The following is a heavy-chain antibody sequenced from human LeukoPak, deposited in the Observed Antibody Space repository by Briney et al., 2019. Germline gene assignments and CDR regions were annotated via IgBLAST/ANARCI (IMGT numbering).Heavy chain of an antibody. V-gene: IGHV1-8*01. CDR3: ARGIYARAATGFQD. J-gene: IGHJ1*01. Sequence: ASVKVSCKASGYTFTSYDINWVRQATGQGLEWMGWMNPNSGNTGYAQKFQGRVTMTRNTSISTAYMELSSLRSEDTAVYYCARGIYARAATGFQDWGQGSLVTVSS. D-gene: IGHD2-15*01. CDR2: MNPNSGNT. CDR1: GYTFTSYD.